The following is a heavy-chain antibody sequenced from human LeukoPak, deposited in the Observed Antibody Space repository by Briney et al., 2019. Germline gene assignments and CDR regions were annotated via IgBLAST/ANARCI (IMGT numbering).Heavy chain of an antibody. J-gene: IGHJ4*02. Sequence: GGSLRLSCAASGFTLSSYWMSWVRQAPGKGLEWVANIKEDGSEKYYVDSVKGRFTISRDNAKNSLYLQMNSLRAEDTAVYYCVRERRRYCSGGRCQYYYFDYWGQGTLVTVSS. CDR2: IKEDGSEK. CDR1: GFTLSSYW. CDR3: VRERRRYCSGGRCQYYYFDY. D-gene: IGHD2-15*01. V-gene: IGHV3-7*01.